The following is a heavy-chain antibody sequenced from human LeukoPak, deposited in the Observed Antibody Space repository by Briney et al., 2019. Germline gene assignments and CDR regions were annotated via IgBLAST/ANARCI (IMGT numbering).Heavy chain of an antibody. CDR2: MNPNSGNT. CDR3: ARVSRGVGATPPDYFDY. Sequence: GASVKVSCKASGYTFTSYDINWVRQATGQGLEWMGWMNPNSGNTGYAQKFQGRVTITADKSTSTAYMELSSLRSEDTAVYYCARVSRGVGATPPDYFDYWGQGTLVTVSS. V-gene: IGHV1-8*01. D-gene: IGHD1-26*01. J-gene: IGHJ4*02. CDR1: GYTFTSYD.